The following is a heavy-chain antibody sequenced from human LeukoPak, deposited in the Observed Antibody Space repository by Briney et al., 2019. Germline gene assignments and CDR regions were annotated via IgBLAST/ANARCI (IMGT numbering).Heavy chain of an antibody. CDR1: GFTVSSTY. J-gene: IGHJ5*02. V-gene: IGHV3-23*01. CDR3: AKSPRNLPDYDDSRGWFDP. CDR2: ISGSGGTT. Sequence: GGSLRLSCAASGFTVSSTYMSWVRQAPGRGLEWVSGISGSGGTTYYADSVKGRFTISRDNSKSTLYLQMNSLRAEDTAVYYCAKSPRNLPDYDDSRGWFDPWGQGTLVTVSS. D-gene: IGHD4-17*01.